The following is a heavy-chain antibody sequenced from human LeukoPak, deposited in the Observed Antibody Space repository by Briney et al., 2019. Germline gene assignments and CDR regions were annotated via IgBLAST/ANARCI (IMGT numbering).Heavy chain of an antibody. V-gene: IGHV3-23*01. CDR2: ISGSGDST. Sequence: GGSLRLSCVASTFSFRSYGMSWVRQAPGKGLEWVSSISGSGDSTYYADSVKGRFTISRDNSKNTLYLQMNSLRAEDTAVYYCAKEGFCSSTSCYLRGFEYWGQGTLVTVSS. CDR1: TFSFRSYG. D-gene: IGHD2-2*01. J-gene: IGHJ4*02. CDR3: AKEGFCSSTSCYLRGFEY.